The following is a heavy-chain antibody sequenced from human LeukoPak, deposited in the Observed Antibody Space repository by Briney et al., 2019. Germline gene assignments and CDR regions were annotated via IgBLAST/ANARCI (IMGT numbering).Heavy chain of an antibody. V-gene: IGHV1-2*02. CDR3: ARVDRPYSSSVGY. CDR2: INPNTGGT. CDR1: GYTFNGYY. D-gene: IGHD6-19*01. Sequence: ASVKVSCKTSGYTFNGYYMHWVRQAPGEGLEWMGWINPNTGGTNYAQKFQGRVTMTRDTSISTAYMELSRLRSDDTAVYHCARVDRPYSSSVGYWGQGTLVTVSS. J-gene: IGHJ4*02.